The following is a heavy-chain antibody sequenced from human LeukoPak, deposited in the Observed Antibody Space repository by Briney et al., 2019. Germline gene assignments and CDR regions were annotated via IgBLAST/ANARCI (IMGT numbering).Heavy chain of an antibody. Sequence: GTSLRLSCAASTFSFSAYGMHWVRQAPGKGLEWVAVISDDGSKKYYGDSVKGRFTISRDNSKNTLYLQLNSLRVEDTAVYYRAKDHGSYCSGGNCYGMNVWGQGTTVTVPS. CDR2: ISDDGSKK. V-gene: IGHV3-30*18. CDR1: TFSFSAYG. J-gene: IGHJ6*02. D-gene: IGHD2-15*01. CDR3: AKDHGSYCSGGNCYGMNV.